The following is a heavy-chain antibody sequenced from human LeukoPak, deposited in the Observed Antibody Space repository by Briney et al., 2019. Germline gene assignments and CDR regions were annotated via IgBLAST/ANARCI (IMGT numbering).Heavy chain of an antibody. J-gene: IGHJ4*02. CDR1: EFVFSDYY. D-gene: IGHD3-10*01. Sequence: GGSLRFSCAASEFVFSDYYMSWIRQAPGKGLEWVSYISDSGSTIYYADSVKGRFTISRDNVKNSLYLQMNGLRAEDTAAYYCAREMEGDYGSGTFFDLWGQGNMVTVSS. CDR3: AREMEGDYGSGTFFDL. V-gene: IGHV3-11*01. CDR2: ISDSGSTI.